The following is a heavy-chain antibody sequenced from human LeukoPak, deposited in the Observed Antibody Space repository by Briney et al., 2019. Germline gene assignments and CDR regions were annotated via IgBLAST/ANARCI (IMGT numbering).Heavy chain of an antibody. J-gene: IGHJ5*02. D-gene: IGHD4-23*01. CDR1: GGTFSSYA. Sequence: ASVKVSCKASGGTFSSYAISWVRQAPGQGLEWMGGIIPIFGTANYAQKFQGRVTITADKSTSTAYMELSSLRSEDTAVYYCARGRTTVVTPSSPFDPWGQGTLVTVSS. V-gene: IGHV1-69*06. CDR3: ARGRTTVVTPSSPFDP. CDR2: IIPIFGTA.